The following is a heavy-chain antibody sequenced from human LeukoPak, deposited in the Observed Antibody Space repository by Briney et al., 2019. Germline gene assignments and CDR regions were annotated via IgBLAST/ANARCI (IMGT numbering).Heavy chain of an antibody. V-gene: IGHV3-48*01. D-gene: IGHD5-24*01. CDR1: GFTFGSYS. Sequence: GGSLRLSCAASGFTFGSYSMNWIRQAPGKGLEWISKITSQNTTTYYADSVKGRFTISRDNSKDTLYLQMNSLRAEDTAVYYCATSRRDGYNFDYWGQGTLVTVSS. CDR2: ITSQNTTT. J-gene: IGHJ4*02. CDR3: ATSRRDGYNFDY.